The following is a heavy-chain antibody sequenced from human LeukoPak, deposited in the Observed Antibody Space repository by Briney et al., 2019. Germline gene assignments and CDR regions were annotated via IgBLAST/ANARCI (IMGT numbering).Heavy chain of an antibody. CDR1: GGSISSYY. D-gene: IGHD3-3*01. V-gene: IGHV4-59*12. Sequence: SETLSLTCTVSGGSISSYYWSWIRQPPGKGLEWIGYIYYSGSTNYNPSLKSRLTISIDRSKNQFSLKLNSVTAADTAVYYCARLFWSGGYSYLDSWGQGALVTVSS. CDR3: ARLFWSGGYSYLDS. J-gene: IGHJ4*02. CDR2: IYYSGST.